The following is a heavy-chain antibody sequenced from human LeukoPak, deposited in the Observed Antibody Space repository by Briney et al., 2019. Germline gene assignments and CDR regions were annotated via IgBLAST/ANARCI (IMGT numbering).Heavy chain of an antibody. CDR2: TYSRSKWYN. Sequence: KTSQTLSLTCAISGDSVPSNSAAWNWITQSPSRGLELLGRTYSRSKWYNDYAVSVKSRITINPDTSKNQFSLQLNSAAPEDTAVYYCARERVSRPPDDTVNYFDYWGQGTLVTVSS. CDR1: GDSVPSNSAA. CDR3: ARERVSRPPDDTVNYFDY. V-gene: IGHV6-1*01. J-gene: IGHJ4*02. D-gene: IGHD2-8*01.